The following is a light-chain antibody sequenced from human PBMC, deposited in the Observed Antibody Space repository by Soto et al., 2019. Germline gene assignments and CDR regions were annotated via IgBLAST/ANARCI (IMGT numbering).Light chain of an antibody. CDR1: ALPKQY. CDR3: QSADSSGTHGGE. V-gene: IGLV3-25*03. J-gene: IGLJ2*01. Sequence: SYELTQPPSVSVSPGQTARITCSGDALPKQYAYWYQQKPGQAPVLVIYKDSERPSGIPERFSGSSSGTTVTLTISGVQAEDEADYYCQSADSSGTHGGEFGGGTQLTVL. CDR2: KDS.